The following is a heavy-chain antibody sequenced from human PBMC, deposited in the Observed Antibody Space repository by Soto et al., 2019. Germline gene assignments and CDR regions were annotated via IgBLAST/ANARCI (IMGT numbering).Heavy chain of an antibody. V-gene: IGHV4-59*01. CDR1: GGSISSYY. D-gene: IGHD7-27*01. CDR2: IYYSGST. J-gene: IGHJ4*02. Sequence: TSETLSLTCTVSGGSISSYYWSWIRQPPGKGLEWIGYIYYSGSTNYNPSLKSRVTISVDTSKNQFSLKVSSVTAADTAVYYCARRWGTSFDVWGQGTLVTVSS. CDR3: ARRWGTSFDV.